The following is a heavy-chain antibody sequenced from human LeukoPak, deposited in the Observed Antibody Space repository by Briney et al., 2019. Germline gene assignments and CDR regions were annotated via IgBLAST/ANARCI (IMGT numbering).Heavy chain of an antibody. Sequence: GASVKVSCKASRYTFTSYYMHWVRQAPGQGLEWMGIINPSGGSTSYAQKFQGRVTMTRDTSTSTVYMELSSLRSEDTAVYYCARDTSSNGMGVWGQGTTVSVSS. CDR1: RYTFTSYY. V-gene: IGHV1-46*01. CDR3: ARDTSSNGMGV. CDR2: INPSGGST. J-gene: IGHJ6*02.